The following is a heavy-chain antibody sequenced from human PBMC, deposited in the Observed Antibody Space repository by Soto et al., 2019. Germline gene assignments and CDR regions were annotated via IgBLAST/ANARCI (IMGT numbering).Heavy chain of an antibody. J-gene: IGHJ6*02. D-gene: IGHD6-13*01. CDR1: GCSLTSYW. CDR2: IYPGDSDT. V-gene: IGHV5-51*01. CDR3: ARTSAAGKYYDGMDV. Sequence: GESLKISGKGSGCSLTSYWIGWVRQMPGKGLEWMGIIYPGDSDTRYSPSFQGQVTISADKSISTAYLQWSSLKASDTAMYYCARTSAAGKYYDGMDVWGQGTTVTVSS.